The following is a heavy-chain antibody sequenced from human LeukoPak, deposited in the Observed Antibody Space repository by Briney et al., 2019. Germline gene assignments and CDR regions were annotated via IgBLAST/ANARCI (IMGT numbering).Heavy chain of an antibody. CDR2: ITPSDGST. J-gene: IGHJ4*02. D-gene: IGHD5-18*01. Sequence: WASVKVSCMASGYTFTSYHVHWVRQAPGQGLEWMGKITPSDGSTTYAQNFQDRVIMTRDTSSSTVYMQLSSLRSEATAVYYCARDSYGSDYWGQGTLVTVSS. CDR3: ARDSYGSDY. V-gene: IGHV1-46*01. CDR1: GYTFTSYH.